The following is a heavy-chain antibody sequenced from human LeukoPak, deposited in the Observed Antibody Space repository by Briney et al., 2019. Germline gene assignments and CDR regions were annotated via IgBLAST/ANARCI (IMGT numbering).Heavy chain of an antibody. CDR2: LGSSDRYV. J-gene: IGHJ4*02. Sequence: GGSLRLSCEGSGFPLTDYSLNWVRQAPGKGLEWISSLGSSDRYVYYSDSVRGRFTISRDFAKRTVYLQMDSLRVDDTATYYCVRDPGNHFDKWGQGTQVSVTS. V-gene: IGHV3-21*01. CDR3: VRDPGNHFDK. CDR1: GFPLTDYS.